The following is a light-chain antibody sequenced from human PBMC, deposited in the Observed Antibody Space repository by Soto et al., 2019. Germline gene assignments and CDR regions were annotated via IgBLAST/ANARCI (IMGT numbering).Light chain of an antibody. J-gene: IGKJ1*01. CDR2: AAS. V-gene: IGKV1-39*01. CDR1: QTVSRY. CDR3: QQTYSNLWT. Sequence: DIQLTQSASSLSASVGDTVTITCGASQTVSRYLNWYQQKSGTAPKLLIYAASTLHTGVPSRFSGRGSGTDFNLTINNLQREDFADYFCQQTYSNLWTFGQGTKVDIK.